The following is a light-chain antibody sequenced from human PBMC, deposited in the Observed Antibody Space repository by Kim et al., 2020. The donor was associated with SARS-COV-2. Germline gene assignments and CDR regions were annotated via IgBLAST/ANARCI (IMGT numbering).Light chain of an antibody. CDR1: QSVSSSY. Sequence: SPGERATLCCRASQSVSSSYLAWYQQKPGQAPRLLIYGASSRATGIPDRFSGSGSGTDFTRTISGLEPEDVAVYYCQQFGSSPWTFGQGTKVDIK. J-gene: IGKJ1*01. V-gene: IGKV3-20*01. CDR2: GAS. CDR3: QQFGSSPWT.